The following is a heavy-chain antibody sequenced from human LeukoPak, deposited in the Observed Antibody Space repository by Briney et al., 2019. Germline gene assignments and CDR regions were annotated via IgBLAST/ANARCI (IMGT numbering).Heavy chain of an antibody. V-gene: IGHV3-66*02. CDR2: IYSGGST. J-gene: IGHJ2*01. Sequence: GGSLRLSCAASGFTVSSNYMSWVRQAPGKGLEWVSVIYSGGSTYYADSVKGRFTISRVNSKNTLYLQMNSLRAEDTAVYYCARDSRYDSSGYYYWYFDLWGRGTLVTVSS. CDR3: ARDSRYDSSGYYYWYFDL. CDR1: GFTVSSNY. D-gene: IGHD3-22*01.